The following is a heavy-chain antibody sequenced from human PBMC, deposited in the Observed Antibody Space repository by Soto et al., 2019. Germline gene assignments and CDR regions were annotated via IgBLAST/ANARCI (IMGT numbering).Heavy chain of an antibody. V-gene: IGHV3-74*01. D-gene: IGHD1-26*01. CDR3: ARVPTGSYGVWNS. CDR2: INTAGTTT. CDR1: GFTFSSYW. J-gene: IGHJ4*02. Sequence: EVQLVESGGDLVQPGGSLRLSCAASGFTFSSYWMRWVRQAPGKGLVWVSRINTAGTTTAYADSVKGRFTISRDNAKNTLYLQMNSLRAEDTAVYYCARVPTGSYGVWNSWGQGTLVTVSS.